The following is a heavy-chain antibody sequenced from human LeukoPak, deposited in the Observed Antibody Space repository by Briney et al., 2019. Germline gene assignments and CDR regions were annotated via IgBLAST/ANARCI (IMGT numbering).Heavy chain of an antibody. Sequence: ASVKVSCKASGYTFTGYYMHWVRQAPGQGLEWMGWINPNSGGTNYAQKFQGRVTMTRDTSISTAYMELSRLRSDDTAVYYCASPSGGMIPELDYWGQGTLVTVSS. J-gene: IGHJ4*02. CDR1: GYTFTGYY. D-gene: IGHD3-16*01. CDR2: INPNSGGT. CDR3: ASPSGGMIPELDY. V-gene: IGHV1-2*02.